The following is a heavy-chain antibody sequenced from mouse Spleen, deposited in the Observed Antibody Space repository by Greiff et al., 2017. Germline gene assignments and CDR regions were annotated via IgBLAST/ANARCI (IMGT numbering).Heavy chain of an antibody. V-gene: IGHV1-52*01. CDR2: IDPSDSET. CDR3: ARVGYYRYDDAMDY. D-gene: IGHD2-14*01. J-gene: IGHJ4*01. CDR1: GYTFTSYW. Sequence: QVQLQQPGAELVRPGSSVKLSCKASGYTFTSYWMHWVKQRPIQGLEWIGNIDPSDSETHYNQKFKDKATLTVDKSSSTAYMQLSSLTSEDSAVYYCARVGYYRYDDAMDYWGQGTSVTVSS.